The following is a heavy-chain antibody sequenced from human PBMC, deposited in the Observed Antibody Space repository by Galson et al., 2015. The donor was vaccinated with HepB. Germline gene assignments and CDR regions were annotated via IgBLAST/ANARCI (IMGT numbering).Heavy chain of an antibody. J-gene: IGHJ4*02. V-gene: IGHV4-34*01. D-gene: IGHD3-3*01. Sequence: ETLSLTCAAYGGSFSGFYWSWVRQTPKKGLEWLGEIDHSGTAHYSPSLRSRFTISIDTSKNQFSLSLISVTAADTAVYFCARFHGISITGQFDYWGQGILVTVSS. CDR1: GGSFSGFY. CDR2: IDHSGTA. CDR3: ARFHGISITGQFDY.